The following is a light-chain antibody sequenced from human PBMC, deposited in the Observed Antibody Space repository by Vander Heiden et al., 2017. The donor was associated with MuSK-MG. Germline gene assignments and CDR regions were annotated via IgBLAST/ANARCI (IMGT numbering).Light chain of an antibody. CDR1: SSDVGGYNY. J-gene: IGLJ3*02. CDR2: DVS. CDR3: SSYTSSSTPWV. V-gene: IGLV2-14*01. Sequence: QSALTQPASVSGSPGQSITISCTGTSSDVGGYNYVSWYQQHPGKAPKLMIYDVSNRPSGVSNRFSGSKSGNTASLTISGLQAEEEADYYCSSYTSSSTPWVFGGGTKLTVL.